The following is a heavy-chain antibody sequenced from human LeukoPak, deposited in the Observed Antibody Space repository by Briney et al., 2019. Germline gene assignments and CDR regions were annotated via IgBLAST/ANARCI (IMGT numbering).Heavy chain of an antibody. D-gene: IGHD3-10*01. CDR1: GFSFSRYN. J-gene: IGHJ4*02. CDR3: ARGNLWFGELVY. V-gene: IGHV3-21*01. Sequence: GGSLRLSCAASGFSFSRYNMNWVRQAPGKGLEWVSSISSSHSYIYYADSVKGRFTISRDDAKNSLYLQMNSLRAEDTAVYYCARGNLWFGELVYWGQGTLVTVSS. CDR2: ISSSHSYI.